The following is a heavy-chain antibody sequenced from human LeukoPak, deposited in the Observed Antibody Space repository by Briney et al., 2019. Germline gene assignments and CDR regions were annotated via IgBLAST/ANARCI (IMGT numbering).Heavy chain of an antibody. CDR3: ARGVEPLAANTLAY. V-gene: IGHV3-53*01. Sequence: PGGSLRLSCAASGFTAITNDMTLVRQAPGKGLEWVSVLYSDGNTKYADSVQGRFTISRDNSKNTLYLEMNSLSPDDTAVYYCARGVEPLAANTLAYWGQGTLVTVSS. J-gene: IGHJ4*02. CDR1: GFTAITND. CDR2: LYSDGNT. D-gene: IGHD1-14*01.